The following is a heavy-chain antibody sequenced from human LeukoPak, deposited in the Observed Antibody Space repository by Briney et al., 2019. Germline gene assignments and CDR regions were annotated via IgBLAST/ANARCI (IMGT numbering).Heavy chain of an antibody. CDR3: ARVRAANSYGLLGMDV. J-gene: IGHJ6*03. CDR1: GYTFTSYG. V-gene: IGHV1-18*01. CDR2: ISAYNGNT. D-gene: IGHD5-18*01. Sequence: ALVKVSCKASGYTFTSYGISWVRQAPGQGLEWMGWISAYNGNTNYAQKLQGRVTMTTDTSTSTAYMELRSLRSDDTAVYYCARVRAANSYGLLGMDVWGKGTTVTVSS.